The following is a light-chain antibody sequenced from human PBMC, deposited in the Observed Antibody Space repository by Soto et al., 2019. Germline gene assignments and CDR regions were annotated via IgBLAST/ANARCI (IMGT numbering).Light chain of an antibody. CDR1: SSNIGSNP. CDR2: TNT. V-gene: IGLV1-44*01. Sequence: QSVLTQPPSASGTPGQRVTISCSGNSSNIGSNPVNWYQQLPGTAPKLLIYTNTQRPSGVPDRFSGSKSGTSASLAISGLQSEDEADYSCAAWDDSLNGPVFGGGTKLTVL. CDR3: AAWDDSLNGPV. J-gene: IGLJ3*02.